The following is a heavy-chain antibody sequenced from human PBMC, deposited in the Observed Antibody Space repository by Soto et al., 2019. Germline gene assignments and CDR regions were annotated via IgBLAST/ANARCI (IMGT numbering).Heavy chain of an antibody. CDR1: GGTFSSYA. V-gene: IGHV1-69*13. CDR3: ARSILDTAMVFYFDY. J-gene: IGHJ4*02. D-gene: IGHD5-18*01. Sequence: GASVKVSCKASGGTFSSYAISWVRQAPGQGLEWMGGIIPIFGTANYAQKFQGRVTITADESTSTAYMELSSLRSEDTAVYYCARSILDTAMVFYFDYWGQGTLVTVSS. CDR2: IIPIFGTA.